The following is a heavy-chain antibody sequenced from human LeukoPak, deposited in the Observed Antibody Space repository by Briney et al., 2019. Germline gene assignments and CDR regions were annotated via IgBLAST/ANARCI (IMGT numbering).Heavy chain of an antibody. J-gene: IGHJ5*02. Sequence: SVKVSCKASEDTFIPYTFSWVRQAPGQGLEWIGRIIPSLDVANYAQKFQGRVTLSVDRDTATTYMEVTSLRSEDTAIYYCARDHCSPGTCLGGPWGQGTLVTVSS. CDR1: EDTFIPYT. CDR2: IIPSLDVA. V-gene: IGHV1-69*04. CDR3: ARDHCSPGTCLGGP. D-gene: IGHD2-15*01.